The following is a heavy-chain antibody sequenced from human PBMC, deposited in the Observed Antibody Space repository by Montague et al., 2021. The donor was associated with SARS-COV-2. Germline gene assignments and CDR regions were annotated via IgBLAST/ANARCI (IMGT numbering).Heavy chain of an antibody. CDR1: GDSISYFY. D-gene: IGHD6-13*01. Sequence: SETLSLTCTVSGDSISYFYWSWIRQPAGKGLEWIGRVTASGSTNYNPSLNSRVTMSVDTSKKQFSLRLSPVTAADTAVYYCARDVVAAPGTFDDWGQGTLVTVSS. CDR3: ARDVVAAPGTFDD. J-gene: IGHJ4*02. CDR2: VTASGST. V-gene: IGHV4-4*07.